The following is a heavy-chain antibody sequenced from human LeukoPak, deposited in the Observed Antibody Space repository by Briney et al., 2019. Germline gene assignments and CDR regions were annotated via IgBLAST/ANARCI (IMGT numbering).Heavy chain of an antibody. CDR1: GFTFSSYA. Sequence: GGSLRLSCAASGFTFSSYAMHWVRQAPGKGLEWVAVISYDGSNKYYADSVKGRFTISRDNSKNTLYLQMNSLRAEDTAVYYCARDAASMPTYYFDHWGQGTLVTVSS. D-gene: IGHD2/OR15-2a*01. V-gene: IGHV3-30-3*01. CDR3: ARDAASMPTYYFDH. CDR2: ISYDGSNK. J-gene: IGHJ4*02.